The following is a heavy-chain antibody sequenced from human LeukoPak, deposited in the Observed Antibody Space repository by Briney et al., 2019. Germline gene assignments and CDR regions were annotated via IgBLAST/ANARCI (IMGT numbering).Heavy chain of an antibody. CDR1: GYSFTSYW. Sequence: GESLKISCKGSGYSFTSYWIGWVRQMPGKGLEWMGIIYPGDSDTRYSPSFQGQVTISADKSISTAYLQWSSLKASDTAMYYCARWSGPAARHPASFDYWGQGTLVTVSS. J-gene: IGHJ4*02. CDR3: ARWSGPAARHPASFDY. CDR2: IYPGDSDT. V-gene: IGHV5-51*01. D-gene: IGHD6-6*01.